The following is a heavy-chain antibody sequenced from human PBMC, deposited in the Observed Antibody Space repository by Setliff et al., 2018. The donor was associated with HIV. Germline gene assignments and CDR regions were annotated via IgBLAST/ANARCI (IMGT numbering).Heavy chain of an antibody. J-gene: IGHJ4*02. D-gene: IGHD3-10*01. V-gene: IGHV4-34*01. CDR1: GASFTAYY. CDR3: AGPYYYGLGNIT. Sequence: SETLSLTCDVSGASFTAYYWTWIRQSPGKGLEWIGEINHGGRTNYNPSLRSRLSISLDTSKTHFSLRLSSVTAADTAMYYCAGPYYYGLGNITWGQGTQVTV. CDR2: INHGGRT.